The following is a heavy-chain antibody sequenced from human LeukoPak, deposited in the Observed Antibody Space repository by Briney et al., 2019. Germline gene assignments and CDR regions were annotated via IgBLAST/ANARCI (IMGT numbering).Heavy chain of an antibody. CDR3: ARVGSSSSLYLVSEWFDP. J-gene: IGHJ5*02. CDR2: MNPNSGNT. D-gene: IGHD6-13*01. CDR1: GYTFTRYD. V-gene: IGHV1-8*01. Sequence: ASVKVSCKASGYTFTRYDVNWVRQATGQGLEWRGWMNPNSGNTGYAQKFQGRVTMTRNTSISTAYMELSSLRSADTAVYYCARVGSSSSLYLVSEWFDPCGQGTLVTVSS.